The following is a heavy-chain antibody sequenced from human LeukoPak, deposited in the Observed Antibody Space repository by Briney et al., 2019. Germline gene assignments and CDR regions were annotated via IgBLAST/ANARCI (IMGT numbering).Heavy chain of an antibody. CDR3: AKRGYYDSSGYYYDY. CDR2: ISGSGGST. V-gene: IGHV3-23*01. D-gene: IGHD3-22*01. CDR1: GFTFSSYA. Sequence: GGSLRLSCAASGFTFSSYAMSWVRQAPGKGLEWVSAISGSGGSTYYADSVKGRFTISRGNSKNTLYLQMNSLRAEDTAVYYCAKRGYYDSSGYYYDYWGQGTLVTVSS. J-gene: IGHJ4*02.